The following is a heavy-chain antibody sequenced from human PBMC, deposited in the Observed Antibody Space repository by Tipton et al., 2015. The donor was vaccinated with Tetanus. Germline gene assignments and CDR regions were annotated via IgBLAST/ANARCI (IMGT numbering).Heavy chain of an antibody. CDR2: IYYSGDT. D-gene: IGHD3-22*01. J-gene: IGHJ4*02. V-gene: IGHV4-30-4*08. Sequence: TLSLTCSVSGGSISSGGYFWNWIRQHPGKGPEWIGYIYYSGDTFYNPSLMSRVTLSLDTARGQFSLKLTSVTAADAAVYFCARDRRDFAYDSRGFYSPLYYFDNWGQGLRVTVSS. CDR3: ARDRRDFAYDSRGFYSPLYYFDN. CDR1: GGSISSGGYF.